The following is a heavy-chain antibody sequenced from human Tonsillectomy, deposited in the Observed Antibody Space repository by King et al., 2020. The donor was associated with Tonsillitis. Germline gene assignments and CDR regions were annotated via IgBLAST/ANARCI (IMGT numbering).Heavy chain of an antibody. CDR3: AKGPYDFWSGGLYYAMDV. CDR1: VFTFSTYA. CDR2: MSGAGART. J-gene: IGHJ6*02. V-gene: IGHV3-23*04. D-gene: IGHD3-3*01. Sequence: VQLVESGGGLVQPGGSLRLSCAASVFTFSTYAMTWVRQAPGKGLEWVSCMSGAGARTYHADSVKGRFTISRGNSNNPRYLQMNSLRPEDTAVYYCAKGPYDFWSGGLYYAMDVWGQGTTVTVSS.